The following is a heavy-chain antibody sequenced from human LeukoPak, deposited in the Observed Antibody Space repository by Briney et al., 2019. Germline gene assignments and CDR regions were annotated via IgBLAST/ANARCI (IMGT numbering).Heavy chain of an antibody. J-gene: IGHJ5*02. D-gene: IGHD3-10*01. V-gene: IGHV3-23*01. Sequence: GGSLRLSCAASGFPFSNYAMSWVRQAPGKGLEWVSSISTSGGSTYYADSVKGRFTISRDNSKNTLYLQMNSLRAEDTAVYYCAKSYSYGAGTYHFDPWGQGTLVPVSS. CDR2: ISTSGGST. CDR1: GFPFSNYA. CDR3: AKSYSYGAGTYHFDP.